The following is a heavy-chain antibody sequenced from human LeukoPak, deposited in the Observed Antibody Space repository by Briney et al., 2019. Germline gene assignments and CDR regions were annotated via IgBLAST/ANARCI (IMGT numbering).Heavy chain of an antibody. CDR3: AGLVGRYSSGLYYYYFDY. CDR2: MYLSGTT. V-gene: IGHV4-4*02. J-gene: IGHJ4*02. CDR1: GVSINSLDL. D-gene: IGHD3-22*01. Sequence: PSETLSLTCTVSGVSINSLDLWSWVRQPPGMGMEWIGEMYLSGTTHSNPSVKSRVTISIDKSKNQFFLNLSSVTAADTAVYYCAGLVGRYSSGLYYYYFDYWGQGTLVTVSS.